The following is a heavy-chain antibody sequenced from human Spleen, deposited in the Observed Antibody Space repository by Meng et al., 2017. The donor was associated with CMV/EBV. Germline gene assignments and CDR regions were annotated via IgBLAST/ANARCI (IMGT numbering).Heavy chain of an antibody. D-gene: IGHD3-3*01. CDR2: INPNSGGT. CDR3: ARSMRITIFGVVNFRYYGMDV. Sequence: ASVKVSCKASGYTFTGYYMHWVRQAPGQGLEWMGWINPNSGGTNYAQKFQGRVTMTRDTSISTAYMELSRLRSDDTAVYYCARSMRITIFGVVNFRYYGMDVWGQGTTVTVS. CDR1: GYTFTGYY. V-gene: IGHV1-2*02. J-gene: IGHJ6*02.